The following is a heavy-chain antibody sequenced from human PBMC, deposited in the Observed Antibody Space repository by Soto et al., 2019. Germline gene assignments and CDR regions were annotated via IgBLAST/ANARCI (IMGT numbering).Heavy chain of an antibody. CDR2: ITSSISYT. CDR1: GFTFSDYY. J-gene: IGHJ4*02. CDR3: ARYVYGYVDY. D-gene: IGHD3-10*01. V-gene: IGHV3-11*06. Sequence: LRLSCAASGFTFSDYYMSWIRQAPGKGLEWVSYITSSISYTNYADSVKGRFTISRDNAKNSLYLQMNSLRAEDTAVYYCARYVYGYVDYWGQGTLVTVSS.